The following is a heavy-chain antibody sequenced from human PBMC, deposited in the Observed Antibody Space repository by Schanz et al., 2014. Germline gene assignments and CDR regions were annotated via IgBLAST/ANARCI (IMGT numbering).Heavy chain of an antibody. D-gene: IGHD3-10*01. CDR1: GGSFSSNY. Sequence: QVQLQQWGAGLLKPSETLSLTCAVYGGSFSSNYWSWIRQHPGKGLEWIGFISYSGSTYYNPSLKSRVTIPVDRSKNQFSLRLDSVTAADTAVYYCALREKPYGPFASWGQGALVTVSS. CDR2: ISYSGST. V-gene: IGHV4-34*02. CDR3: ALREKPYGPFAS. J-gene: IGHJ4*02.